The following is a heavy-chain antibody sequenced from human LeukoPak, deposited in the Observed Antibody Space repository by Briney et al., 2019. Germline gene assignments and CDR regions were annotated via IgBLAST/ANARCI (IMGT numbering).Heavy chain of an antibody. CDR1: GGSISTYY. D-gene: IGHD3-10*01. CDR3: ARGGSIYGFDS. CDR2: ILYSGST. Sequence: SETLSFTCSVSGGSISTYYWSGSRQPPGKGLGWSGYILYSGSTGYNPSLKSRVTISLDTSNNHSSLKRTSLTAADTAVYYCARGGSIYGFDSWGQGTLVTVSS. J-gene: IGHJ4*02. V-gene: IGHV4-59*13.